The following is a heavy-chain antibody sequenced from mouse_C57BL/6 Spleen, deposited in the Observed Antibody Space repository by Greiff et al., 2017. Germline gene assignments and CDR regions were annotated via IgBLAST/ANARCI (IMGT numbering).Heavy chain of an antibody. J-gene: IGHJ2*01. V-gene: IGHV1-55*01. CDR1: GYTFTSYW. Sequence: VKLQQPGAVLVKPGASVTMSCKASGYTFTSYWITWVKQRPGQGLEWIGDIYPGSGSTNYNEKFKSKATLTVDTSSSTAYMQLSSLTSEDSAVYYCARGDYGSDYWGQGTTLTVSS. D-gene: IGHD2-2*01. CDR2: IYPGSGST. CDR3: ARGDYGSDY.